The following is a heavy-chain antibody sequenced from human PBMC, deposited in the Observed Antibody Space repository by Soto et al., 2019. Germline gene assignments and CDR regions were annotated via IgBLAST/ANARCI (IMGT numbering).Heavy chain of an antibody. CDR3: ARGRGAAADYFDV. V-gene: IGHV3-53*01. J-gene: IGHJ4*02. D-gene: IGHD6-13*01. CDR1: GFTFSSND. CDR2: IYSGGST. Sequence: EVQLVESGGGLIQPGGSLRLSCAASGFTFSSNDMNWVRQAPGKGLEWVSLIYSGGSTYYADSVKGRFTISRDNSKNTLYIQMSSLRAEDTAVYYCARGRGAAADYFDVWGQGTLVTVSS.